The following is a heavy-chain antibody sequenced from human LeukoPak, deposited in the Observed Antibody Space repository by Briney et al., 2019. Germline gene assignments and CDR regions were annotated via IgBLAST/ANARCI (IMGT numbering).Heavy chain of an antibody. CDR3: AKDRGTSGNFFDY. CDR1: GFTFSSYA. Sequence: PGGSLRLSCAASGFTFSSYAMSWVRQAPGKGLEWVSAISGSGGSTYYADSVKGRFTISRDNSKNTLYVQMNSLRPEDTAVYYCAKDRGTSGNFFDYWGQGTLVTVSS. D-gene: IGHD3-10*01. V-gene: IGHV3-23*01. J-gene: IGHJ4*02. CDR2: ISGSGGST.